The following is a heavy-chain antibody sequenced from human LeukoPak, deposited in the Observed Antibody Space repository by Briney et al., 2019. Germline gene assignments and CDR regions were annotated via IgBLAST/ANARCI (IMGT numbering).Heavy chain of an antibody. CDR3: ARVRSATVSPKYYYMDV. Sequence: SETLSLTFTVSGGSISSGGYYWSWIRQPPGKGLEWIGYIYHSGSTYYNPSLKSRVTISVDRSKNQFSLKLSSVTAADTAVYYCARVRSATVSPKYYYMDVWGKGTTVTVSS. CDR1: GGSISSGGYY. V-gene: IGHV4-30-2*01. J-gene: IGHJ6*03. CDR2: IYHSGST. D-gene: IGHD4-11*01.